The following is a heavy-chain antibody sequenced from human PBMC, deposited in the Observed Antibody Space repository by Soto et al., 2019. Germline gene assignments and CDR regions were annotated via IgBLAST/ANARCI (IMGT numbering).Heavy chain of an antibody. CDR3: ARLATRYYFDY. D-gene: IGHD1-1*01. CDR2: IYYSGST. J-gene: IGHJ4*02. V-gene: IGHV4-59*01. Sequence: QVQLQESGPGLVKPSETLSLTCTVSGGSISSYYWSWIRQPPGKGLEWIGYIYYSGSTNYNPSLKSLVTISVYTANNQFSRKMSSVTAADTAVYYCARLATRYYFDYWGQGTLVTVSS. CDR1: GGSISSYY.